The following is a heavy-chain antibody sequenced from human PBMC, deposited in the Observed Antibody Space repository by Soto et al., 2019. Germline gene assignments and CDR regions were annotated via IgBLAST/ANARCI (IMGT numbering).Heavy chain of an antibody. CDR3: ARVGTVVKEFDY. Sequence: SSETLSLTCTVSGGSVSSGSYYWSWIRQPPGKGLEWIGYIYYSGSTNYNPSLKSRVTISVDTSKNQFSLKLSSVTAADTAVYYCARVGTVVKEFDYWGQGTLVTVYS. J-gene: IGHJ4*02. V-gene: IGHV4-61*01. CDR2: IYYSGST. CDR1: GGSVSSGSYY. D-gene: IGHD2-21*01.